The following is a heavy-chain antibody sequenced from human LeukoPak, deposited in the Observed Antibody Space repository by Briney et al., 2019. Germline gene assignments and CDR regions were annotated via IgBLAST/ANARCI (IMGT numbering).Heavy chain of an antibody. Sequence: GGSLRLSCAASGFTFSSYAMSWVRQAPGKGLEWVSVIYSGGSTYYADSVKGRFTISRDNSKNTLYLQMNSLRAEDTAVYHCARDRGSGWLYYYYGMDVWGQGTTVTVSS. CDR1: GFTFSSYA. D-gene: IGHD6-19*01. CDR2: IYSGGST. J-gene: IGHJ6*02. CDR3: ARDRGSGWLYYYYGMDV. V-gene: IGHV3-66*01.